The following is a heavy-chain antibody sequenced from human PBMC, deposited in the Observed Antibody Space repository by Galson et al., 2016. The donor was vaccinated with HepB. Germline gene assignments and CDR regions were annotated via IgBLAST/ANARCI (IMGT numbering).Heavy chain of an antibody. Sequence: SLRLSCAASGFIFTTHAMHWVRQAPGKGLEWVAIISYDGSNKYYADPVKGRFTISRDNSKDTLYLQMNSLRTEDTAVYFCAREKAALDYWGQGTLVTVSS. CDR1: GFIFTTHA. D-gene: IGHD6-6*01. V-gene: IGHV3-30*04. CDR3: AREKAALDY. CDR2: ISYDGSNK. J-gene: IGHJ4*02.